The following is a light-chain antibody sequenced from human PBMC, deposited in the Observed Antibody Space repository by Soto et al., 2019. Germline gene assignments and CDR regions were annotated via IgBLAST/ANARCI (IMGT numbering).Light chain of an antibody. CDR3: QQYLTSPKT. CDR2: AAS. J-gene: IGKJ1*01. V-gene: IGKV3-20*01. CDR1: QSVSSSN. Sequence: DILLTQSPGTLSLSPGERATLSCRASQSVSSSNLAWYQQKPAQAPRLLIYAASRRAPGIPERFSGSGSGTDFTLTISRLEPEDFAVYYCQQYLTSPKTFGQGTKVDI.